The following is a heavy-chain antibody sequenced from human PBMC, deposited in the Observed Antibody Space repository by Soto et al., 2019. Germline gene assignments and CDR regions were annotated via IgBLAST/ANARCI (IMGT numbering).Heavy chain of an antibody. V-gene: IGHV3-33*01. CDR3: ARETLRGYHHFDY. J-gene: IGHJ4*02. CDR2: IWYDGSNK. Sequence: GGSLRLSCAASGFTFSSYGMHWVRQAPGKGLEWVAVIWYDGSNKYYADSVKGRFTISRDNSKNTLYLQMNSLRAEDTAVYYCARETLRGYHHFDYWGQGTLVTVSS. CDR1: GFTFSSYG. D-gene: IGHD5-18*01.